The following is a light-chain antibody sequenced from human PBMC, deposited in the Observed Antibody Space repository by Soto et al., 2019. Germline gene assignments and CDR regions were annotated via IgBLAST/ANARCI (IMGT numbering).Light chain of an antibody. CDR2: GAS. V-gene: IGKV3-15*01. CDR1: QNILTN. Sequence: DIVMTQSPATLSVSPGERATLSCRASQNILTNLAWYQQRPGQSPRLVIFGASTRATDIPARFSGSGSGTEFTLTISSLQSEDFVVYYCQQYNNWQITFGQGTRLEIK. J-gene: IGKJ5*01. CDR3: QQYNNWQIT.